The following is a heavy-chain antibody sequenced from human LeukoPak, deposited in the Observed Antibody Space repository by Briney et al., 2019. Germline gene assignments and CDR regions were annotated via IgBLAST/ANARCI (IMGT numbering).Heavy chain of an antibody. D-gene: IGHD3-10*01. Sequence: SVKVSCKASGFTFTISAVQWVRQARGQRLEWIGWIVVGSGNTNYAQKFQERVTITRDMSTSTAYMELSSLRSEDTAVYYCEADSPRGYGMDVWGKGTTVTVSS. J-gene: IGHJ6*04. CDR3: EADSPRGYGMDV. V-gene: IGHV1-58*01. CDR1: GFTFTISA. CDR2: IVVGSGNT.